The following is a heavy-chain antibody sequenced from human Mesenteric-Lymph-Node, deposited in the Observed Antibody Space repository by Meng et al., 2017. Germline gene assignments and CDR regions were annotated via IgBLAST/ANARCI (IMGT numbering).Heavy chain of an antibody. V-gene: IGHV3-23*01. Sequence: GESLKISCSASGFTFNNYAMTWVRQAPGKGLEWVSTISVSGTITWYRDSVNGRFTISRDSSKNTLSLHMNSLRVEDTAVYYCVRDSDDNRPPDAYDIWGQGTTVTVSS. CDR3: VRDSDDNRPPDAYDI. D-gene: IGHD3-22*01. CDR1: GFTFNNYA. CDR2: ISVSGTIT. J-gene: IGHJ3*02.